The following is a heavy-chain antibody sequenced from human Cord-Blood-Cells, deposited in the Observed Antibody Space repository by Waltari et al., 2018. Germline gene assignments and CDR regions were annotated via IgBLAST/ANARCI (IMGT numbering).Heavy chain of an antibody. J-gene: IGHJ4*02. CDR3: ARDVGRGSYSNSD. D-gene: IGHD4-4*01. Sequence: QVQLQESGPGLVKPSQTLSLTCTVSGGTISSGGYYWSWIRQHPGKGLEWIGYSYYRWMTYYNPALKSRVTISVDTSKNQFSLKLSSVTAADTAVYYCARDVGRGSYSNSDWGQGTLVTVSS. CDR2: SYYRWMT. V-gene: IGHV4-31*03. CDR1: GGTISSGGYY.